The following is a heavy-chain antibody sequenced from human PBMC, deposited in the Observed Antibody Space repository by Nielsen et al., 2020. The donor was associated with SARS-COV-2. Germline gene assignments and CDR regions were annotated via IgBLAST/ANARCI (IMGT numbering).Heavy chain of an antibody. CDR1: GFTFSSYA. D-gene: IGHD4-11*01. V-gene: IGHV3-30-3*01. J-gene: IGHJ5*02. CDR3: ARAIYRLTTDNWFDP. CDR2: ISYDGSNK. Sequence: GGSLRLSCAASGFTFSSYAMHWVRQAPGKGLEWVAVISYDGSNKYYADSVKGRFTISRDNSKNKLYLQMNSLRAEDTAVYYCARAIYRLTTDNWFDPWGQGTLVTVSS.